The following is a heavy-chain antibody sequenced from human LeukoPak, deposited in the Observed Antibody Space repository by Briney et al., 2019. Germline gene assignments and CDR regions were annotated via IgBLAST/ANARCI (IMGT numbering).Heavy chain of an antibody. CDR3: ARLLRASVIHAFDI. D-gene: IGHD3-16*02. J-gene: IGHJ3*02. Sequence: SETLSLTCTVSGGSISSSSYYWGWIRQPPGKGLEWIGSIYYSGSTYYNPSLKSRVTISVDTSKNQFSLKLSSVTAADTAVYYCARLLRASVIHAFDIWGQGTMVTVSS. CDR1: GGSISSSSYY. V-gene: IGHV4-39*07. CDR2: IYYSGST.